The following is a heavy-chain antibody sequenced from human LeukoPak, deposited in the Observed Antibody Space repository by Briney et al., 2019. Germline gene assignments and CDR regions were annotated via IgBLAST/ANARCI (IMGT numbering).Heavy chain of an antibody. J-gene: IGHJ3*02. Sequence: GGSLGLSCAASGFTFSSYEMNWVRQAPGKGLEWVSYISSSGSTIYYADSVKGRFTISRDNAKNSLYLQMNSLRAEDTAVYYCARGVLRYFDWLPHRPHDAFDIWGQGTMVTVSS. V-gene: IGHV3-48*03. CDR1: GFTFSSYE. D-gene: IGHD3-9*01. CDR2: ISSSGSTI. CDR3: ARGVLRYFDWLPHRPHDAFDI.